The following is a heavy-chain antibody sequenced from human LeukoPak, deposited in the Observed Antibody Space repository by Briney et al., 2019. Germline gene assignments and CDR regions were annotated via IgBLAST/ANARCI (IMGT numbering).Heavy chain of an antibody. V-gene: IGHV3-74*01. J-gene: IGHJ4*02. CDR1: GFTFSIYW. CDR2: INSDGSYT. D-gene: IGHD5-18*01. CDR3: ARDAPGNTALDY. Sequence: GGSLRLSCAASGFTFSIYWMHWVRQPPGKGRVWVSRINSDGSYTSYADSVKGRFTISRDNAKNTLYLQMNSLRVEDTALYYCARDAPGNTALDYWGQGSLVTVSS.